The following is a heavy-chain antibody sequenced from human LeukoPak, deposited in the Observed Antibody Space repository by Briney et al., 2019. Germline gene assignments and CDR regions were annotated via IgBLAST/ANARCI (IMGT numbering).Heavy chain of an antibody. CDR3: ARGTLERLQTRPPYYDYMDV. D-gene: IGHD5-24*01. Sequence: SETLSLTCTVSGGSISSYYWSWIRQPPGKGLEWIGYIYTSGSTNYNPSLKSRVTISVDTSKNQSSLKLSSVTAADTAVYYCARGTLERLQTRPPYYDYMDVWGKGTTVTVSS. CDR1: GGSISSYY. J-gene: IGHJ6*03. CDR2: IYTSGST. V-gene: IGHV4-4*09.